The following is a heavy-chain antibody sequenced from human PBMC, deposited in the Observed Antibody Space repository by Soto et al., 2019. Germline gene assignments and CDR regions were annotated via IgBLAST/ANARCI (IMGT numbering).Heavy chain of an antibody. Sequence: GASVKVSCKASGYTFTSYYVHWVRQAPGQGLKWKEIISPSGGSTSYPQKFQGRVTMTRDTSTSTVYMEVSSLRSEDTAVYYCAVGSYTRSWSWFDPWGQGTLVTVSS. V-gene: IGHV1-46*01. CDR1: GYTFTSYY. CDR2: ISPSGGST. J-gene: IGHJ5*02. CDR3: AVGSYTRSWSWFDP. D-gene: IGHD6-13*01.